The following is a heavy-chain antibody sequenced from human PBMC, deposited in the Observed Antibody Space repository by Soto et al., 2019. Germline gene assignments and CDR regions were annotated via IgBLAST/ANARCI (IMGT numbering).Heavy chain of an antibody. CDR2: ISGSGGST. CDR3: AKGTIFGVVTGTFDS. D-gene: IGHD3-3*01. CDR1: GFTFSSYA. Sequence: GSLRLSCAASGFTFSSYAMSWVRQAPGKGLEWVSAISGSGGSTYYADSVKGRFTISRDNSKNTLYLQINSLRAEDTAVYYCAKGTIFGVVTGTFDSWGEGTLVTVSS. V-gene: IGHV3-23*01. J-gene: IGHJ4*02.